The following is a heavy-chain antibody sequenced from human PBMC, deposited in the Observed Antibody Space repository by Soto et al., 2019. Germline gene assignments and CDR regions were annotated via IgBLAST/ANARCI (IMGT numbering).Heavy chain of an antibody. D-gene: IGHD3-3*01. CDR2: ISSSSSTI. CDR3: ARGLGVHYVFWSGYSPAVDIVATTFDY. Sequence: PGGSLRLSCAASGFTFSSYSMNWVRQAPGKGLEWVSYISSSSSTIYYADSVKGRFTISRDNAKNSLYLQMNSLRAEDTAVYYCARGLGVHYVFWSGYSPAVDIVATTFDYWGQGTLVTVSS. J-gene: IGHJ4*02. V-gene: IGHV3-48*01. CDR1: GFTFSSYS.